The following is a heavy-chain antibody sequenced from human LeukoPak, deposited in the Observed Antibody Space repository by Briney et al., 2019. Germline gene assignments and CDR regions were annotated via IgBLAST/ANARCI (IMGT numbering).Heavy chain of an antibody. CDR1: GYTFIGYY. V-gene: IGHV1-2*02. CDR2: INPNSGGT. D-gene: IGHD3-22*01. Sequence: ASVKVSCKASGYTFIGYYMHWVRQAPGQGLEWMGWINPNSGGTNYAQKFQGRVTMTRDTSISTAYMELSRLRSDDTAVYYCARAYSSGYYWFDPWGQGTLVTVSS. J-gene: IGHJ5*02. CDR3: ARAYSSGYYWFDP.